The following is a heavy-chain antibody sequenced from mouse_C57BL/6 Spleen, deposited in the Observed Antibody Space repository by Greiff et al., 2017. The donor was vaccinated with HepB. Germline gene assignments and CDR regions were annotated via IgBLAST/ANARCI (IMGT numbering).Heavy chain of an antibody. Sequence: EVKLVESGGGLVKPGGSLKLSCAASGFTFSSYAMSWVRQTPEKRLEWVATISDGGSYTYYPDNVKGRFTISRDNAKNNLYLQMSHLKSEDTAMYYCARDIGDYDGYAMDYWGQGTSVTVSS. D-gene: IGHD2-4*01. CDR2: ISDGGSYT. CDR3: ARDIGDYDGYAMDY. J-gene: IGHJ4*01. CDR1: GFTFSSYA. V-gene: IGHV5-4*01.